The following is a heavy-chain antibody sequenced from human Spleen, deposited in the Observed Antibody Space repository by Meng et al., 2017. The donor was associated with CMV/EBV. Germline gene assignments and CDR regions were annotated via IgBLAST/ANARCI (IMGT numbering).Heavy chain of an antibody. CDR2: IYSGGSST. V-gene: IGHV3-23*03. D-gene: IGHD6-6*01. Sequence: GGSLRLSCAASGFTFSNYAMTWVRQAPGKGLEWVSVIYSGGSSTYYADAVKGRFTLSRDNSKNTLYLEMNSLRDEDTAVYYCARYSSSSGMDVWGQGTTVTVSS. J-gene: IGHJ6*02. CDR1: GFTFSNYA. CDR3: ARYSSSSGMDV.